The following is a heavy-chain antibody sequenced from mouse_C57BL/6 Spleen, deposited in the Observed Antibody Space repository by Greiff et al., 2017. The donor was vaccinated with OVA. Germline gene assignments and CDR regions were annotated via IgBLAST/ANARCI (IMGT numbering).Heavy chain of an antibody. CDR1: GFTFSDYG. Sequence: EVHLVESGGGLVKPGGSLKLSCAASGFTFSDYGMHWVRQAPEKGLEWVAYISSGSSTIYYADTVKGRFTISRDNAKNTLFLQMTSLRSEDTAMYYCARPSTVVAYYFDYWGQGTTLTVSS. D-gene: IGHD1-1*01. V-gene: IGHV5-17*01. J-gene: IGHJ2*01. CDR2: ISSGSSTI. CDR3: ARPSTVVAYYFDY.